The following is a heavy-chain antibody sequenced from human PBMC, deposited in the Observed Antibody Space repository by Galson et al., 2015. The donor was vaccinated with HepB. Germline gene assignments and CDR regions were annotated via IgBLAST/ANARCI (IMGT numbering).Heavy chain of an antibody. D-gene: IGHD1-1*01. CDR2: INPNSGGT. J-gene: IGHJ4*02. CDR3: ARGGTTGTGEDYFDY. V-gene: IGHV1-2*04. CDR1: GYTFTGYY. Sequence: SVKVSCKASGYTFTGYYMHWMRQAPGQGLEWMGWINPNSGGTNYAQKFQGWVTMTRDTSISTAYMELSRLRSDDTAVYYCARGGTTGTGEDYFDYWGQGTLVTVSS.